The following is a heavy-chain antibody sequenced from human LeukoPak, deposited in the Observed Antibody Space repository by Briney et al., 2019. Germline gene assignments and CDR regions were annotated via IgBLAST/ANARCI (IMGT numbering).Heavy chain of an antibody. CDR1: GFTFSSYG. D-gene: IGHD1-14*01. Sequence: GGSLRLSCAASGFTFSSYGMHWVRQAPGKGLEWVAVISYDGSNKYYADSVKGRFTISRDNSKNTLYLQMNSLRAEDTAVYYCAKDGRPVFTHYGMDVWGQGTTVTVSS. V-gene: IGHV3-30*18. CDR3: AKDGRPVFTHYGMDV. J-gene: IGHJ6*02. CDR2: ISYDGSNK.